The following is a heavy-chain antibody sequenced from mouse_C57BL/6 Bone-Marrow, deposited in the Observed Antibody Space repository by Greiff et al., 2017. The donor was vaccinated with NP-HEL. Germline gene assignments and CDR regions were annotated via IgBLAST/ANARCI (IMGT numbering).Heavy chain of an antibody. J-gene: IGHJ2*01. D-gene: IGHD2-4*01. CDR2: INPYNGGT. CDR1: GYTFTDYY. V-gene: IGHV1-19*01. CDR3: ARGDYDGGNGY. Sequence: EVQLQQSGPVLVKPGASVKMSCKASGYTFTDYYMNWVKQSHGKSLEWIGVINPYNGGTSYNQKFKGKATLTVDKSSSTAYMELNSLTSEDSAVYYCARGDYDGGNGYWGQGTTLTVSS.